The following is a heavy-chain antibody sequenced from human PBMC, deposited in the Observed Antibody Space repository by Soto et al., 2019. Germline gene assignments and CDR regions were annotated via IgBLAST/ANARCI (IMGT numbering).Heavy chain of an antibody. Sequence: PGGSLRLSCAASGFTFSSYAMSWVRQAPGKGLEWVSAISGSGGSTYYADSVKGRFTISRDNAKNTLYLQMNSLRAEDTALYYCAKGDTLSELLLDFDYWGQGTLVTVSS. CDR2: ISGSGGST. V-gene: IGHV3-23*01. CDR3: AKGDTLSELLLDFDY. J-gene: IGHJ4*02. D-gene: IGHD2-15*01. CDR1: GFTFSSYA.